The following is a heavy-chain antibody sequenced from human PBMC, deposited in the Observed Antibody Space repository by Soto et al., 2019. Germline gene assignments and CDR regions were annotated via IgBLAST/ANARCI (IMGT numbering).Heavy chain of an antibody. CDR2: ISYDGSNK. J-gene: IGHJ6*03. V-gene: IGHV3-30*18. CDR1: GFTFSSYG. CDR3: AKGIYYYHYYLDV. Sequence: QVQLVESGGGVVQPGRSLRLSCAASGFTFSSYGMHWVRQAPGKGLEWVAVISYDGSNKYYADSVKGRFTISRDNSKNTLYLQMNSLRAEDTAVYYCAKGIYYYHYYLDVWGKGTTVTVSS.